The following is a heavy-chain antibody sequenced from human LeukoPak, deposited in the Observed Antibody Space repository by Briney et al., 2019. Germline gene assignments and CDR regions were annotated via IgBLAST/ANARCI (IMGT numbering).Heavy chain of an antibody. CDR2: ISSSSSYI. D-gene: IGHD5-24*01. CDR1: GFTFSSYS. CDR3: ARSPGPMPASTIYYFDY. J-gene: IGHJ4*02. Sequence: GGSLRLPCAASGFTFSSYSMNWVRQAPGKGLEWVSSISSSSSYIYYADSVLGRFTISRDNSKNTLYLQMNNLRAEDTAVYYCARSPGPMPASTIYYFDYWGQGALVTVSA. V-gene: IGHV3-21*04.